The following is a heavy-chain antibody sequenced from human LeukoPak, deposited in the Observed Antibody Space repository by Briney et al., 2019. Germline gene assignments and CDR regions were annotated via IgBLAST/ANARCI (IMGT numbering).Heavy chain of an antibody. D-gene: IGHD3-22*01. J-gene: IGHJ4*02. CDR3: ARRTYFDTRHFDY. CDR1: GFSFSRYW. CDR2: ISPGDPEI. V-gene: IGHV5-51*01. Sequence: GESLKISCKTSGFSFSRYWIAWRRQMPGKGLEWMGIISPGDPEIRYSPSFQGQVTISADKSISTAFLQWSSLKASDTAIYFCARRTYFDTRHFDYWGQGTLVTVSS.